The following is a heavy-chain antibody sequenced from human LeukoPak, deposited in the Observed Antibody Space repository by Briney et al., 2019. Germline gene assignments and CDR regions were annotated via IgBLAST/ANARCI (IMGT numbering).Heavy chain of an antibody. Sequence: SETLSLTCTVSGGSISSCYWSWIRQPPGKGLEWIGYIYHSGSTYYNPSLKSRVTISVDRSKNQFSLKLSSVTAADTAVYYCASSYITMVRGVTGDAFDIWGQGTMVTVSS. CDR1: GGSISSCY. J-gene: IGHJ3*02. CDR3: ASSYITMVRGVTGDAFDI. CDR2: IYHSGST. V-gene: IGHV4-59*12. D-gene: IGHD3-10*01.